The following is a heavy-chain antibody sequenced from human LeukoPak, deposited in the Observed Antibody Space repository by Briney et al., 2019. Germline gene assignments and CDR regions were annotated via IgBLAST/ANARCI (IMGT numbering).Heavy chain of an antibody. CDR1: GGSISSSSYY. CDR2: IYYSGST. CDR3: ARGRHRYPNYYYYYMDV. J-gene: IGHJ6*03. V-gene: IGHV4-39*07. D-gene: IGHD3-9*01. Sequence: PSETLSLTCTVSGGSISSSSYYWGWIRQPPGKGLEWIGSIYYSGSTYYNPSLKSRVTISVDTSKNQFSLKLSSVTAADTAVYYCARGRHRYPNYYYYYMDVWGKGTTVTVSS.